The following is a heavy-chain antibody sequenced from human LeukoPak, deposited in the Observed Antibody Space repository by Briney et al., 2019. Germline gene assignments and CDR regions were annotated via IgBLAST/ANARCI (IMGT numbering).Heavy chain of an antibody. J-gene: IGHJ3*02. D-gene: IGHD6-6*01. CDR2: ISSSSSYI. CDR3: ARDLGPHSSSPNSGAFDI. Sequence: GGSLRLSCVASGFTFSTYTMVWVRQAPGKGLEWVSSISSSSSYIFNADSVKGRFTISRDNAKTSLYPQMNSLRAEDTAVYYCARDLGPHSSSPNSGAFDIWGQGTMVTVSS. V-gene: IGHV3-21*01. CDR1: GFTFSTYT.